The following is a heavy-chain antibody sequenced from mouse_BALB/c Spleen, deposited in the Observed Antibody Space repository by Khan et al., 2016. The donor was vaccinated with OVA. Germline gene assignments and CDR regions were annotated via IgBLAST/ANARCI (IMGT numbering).Heavy chain of an antibody. CDR3: ARRGLRWDLDY. Sequence: QVQLKQSGAELAKPGASVKMSCKASGYTFINYWILWVKQRPGQGLEWIGYINPSTGYTEYNQNFKDKATLNADKSSSTAYMQLSSLTSEDSAVYYCARRGLRWDLDYWGQGTTLTVSS. CDR1: GYTFINYW. D-gene: IGHD1-1*01. V-gene: IGHV1-7*01. J-gene: IGHJ2*01. CDR2: INPSTGYT.